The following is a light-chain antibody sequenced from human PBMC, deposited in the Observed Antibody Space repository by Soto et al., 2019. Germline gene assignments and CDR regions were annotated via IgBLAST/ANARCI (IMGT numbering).Light chain of an antibody. J-gene: IGLJ1*01. CDR1: TSNIGNNF. Sequence: QSVLTQPHSVAAAPGQKVTFSCSGSTSNIGNNFVSWYRQFPGTAPKLLIYANTERPSGIPDGFTASKSGTSATLGITGLQTGDEADYYCGAWESSLRAYVFGPGTKPTVL. CDR3: GAWESSLRAYV. V-gene: IGLV1-51*01. CDR2: ANT.